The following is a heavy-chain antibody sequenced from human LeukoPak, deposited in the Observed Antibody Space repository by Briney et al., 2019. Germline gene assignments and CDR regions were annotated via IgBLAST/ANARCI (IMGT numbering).Heavy chain of an antibody. CDR3: ARGTHLGSDTR. D-gene: IGHD1-26*01. CDR2: IYYGGST. CDR1: GGSISSYY. Sequence: SETLSLTCTVSGGSISSYYWSWIRQPPGKGLEWIGYIYYGGSTNYNPSLKSRVTISVDTSKNQFSLKLSSVTAADTAVYYCARGTHLGSDTRWGQGTLVTVSS. V-gene: IGHV4-59*01. J-gene: IGHJ4*02.